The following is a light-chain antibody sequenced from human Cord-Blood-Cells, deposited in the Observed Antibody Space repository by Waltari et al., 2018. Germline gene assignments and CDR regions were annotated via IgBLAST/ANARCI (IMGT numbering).Light chain of an antibody. CDR2: DVS. Sequence: QSALTQPRSVSGSPGQSVTISCTGTSSDVGGYNYVSWYQQHPGKAPKLMIYDVSKRPSGVPVRFSGAKSGNTASLTISGRQAEDEADYYSCSYAGSYTWVFGGGTKLTVL. CDR1: SSDVGGYNY. V-gene: IGLV2-11*01. J-gene: IGLJ2*01. CDR3: CSYAGSYTWV.